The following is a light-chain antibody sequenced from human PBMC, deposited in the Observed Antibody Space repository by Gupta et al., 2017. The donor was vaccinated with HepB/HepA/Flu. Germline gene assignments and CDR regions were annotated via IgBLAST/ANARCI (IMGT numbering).Light chain of an antibody. CDR1: SSDVGSYNY. Sequence: QSALTQPASVSGSPGQSITISCTGTSSDVGSYNYVSWYQQHPGKAPKLMSYDVSNRPSGVSDRFSGSKSGNTASLTISGLQAEDEADYYCNSYTTSSTYVFGAGTKVTVL. CDR3: NSYTTSSTYV. CDR2: DVS. J-gene: IGLJ1*01. V-gene: IGLV2-14*01.